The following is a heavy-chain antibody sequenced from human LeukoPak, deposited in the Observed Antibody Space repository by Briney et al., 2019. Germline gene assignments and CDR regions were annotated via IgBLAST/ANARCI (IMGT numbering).Heavy chain of an antibody. Sequence: GGSLRLSCAASGFTFSSYAMHWVRQAPGKGLEWVAVISYDGSNKYYADSVKGRFTISRDNSKNTLYLQMNSLRAEDTAVYYCAREVEMATRHPLDYWGQGTLVIVSS. V-gene: IGHV3-30-3*01. CDR2: ISYDGSNK. CDR1: GFTFSSYA. J-gene: IGHJ4*02. CDR3: AREVEMATRHPLDY. D-gene: IGHD5-24*01.